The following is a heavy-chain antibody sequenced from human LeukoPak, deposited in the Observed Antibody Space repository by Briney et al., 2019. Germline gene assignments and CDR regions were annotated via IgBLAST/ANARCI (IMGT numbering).Heavy chain of an antibody. V-gene: IGHV1-18*01. CDR3: ARFGWLQSITVPDY. J-gene: IGHJ4*02. CDR2: VSAYNGNT. Sequence: GASVKVSCKASGYTFTSYGISWVRQAPGQGLEWMGWVSAYNGNTNYAQKLQGRVTMTTDTSTSTAYMELRSLRSDDTAVYYCARFGWLQSITVPDYWGQGTLVTVSS. CDR1: GYTFTSYG. D-gene: IGHD5-24*01.